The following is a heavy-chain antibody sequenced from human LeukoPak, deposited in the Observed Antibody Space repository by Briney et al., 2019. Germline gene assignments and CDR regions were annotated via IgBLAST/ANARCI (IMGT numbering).Heavy chain of an antibody. Sequence: SETLSLTCAVYGGSFSGYYWSWIRQPPGKGLEWIGEINHSGSTNYNPSLKSRVTTSVDTSKNQFSLKLSSVTAADTAVCYCARGDILTGYLVYWGQGTLVTVSS. J-gene: IGHJ4*02. D-gene: IGHD3-9*01. CDR3: ARGDILTGYLVY. CDR1: GGSFSGYY. CDR2: INHSGST. V-gene: IGHV4-34*01.